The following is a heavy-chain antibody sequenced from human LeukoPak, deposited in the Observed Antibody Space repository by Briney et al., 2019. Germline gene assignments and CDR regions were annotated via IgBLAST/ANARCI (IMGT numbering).Heavy chain of an antibody. CDR1: GFTFDDYA. D-gene: IGHD3-10*01. J-gene: IGHJ6*03. CDR2: ISGDGGST. Sequence: GGSLRLSCAASGFTFDDYAMHWVRQAPGKGLEWVSLISGDGGSTYYADSVKGRFTISRDNSKNSLYLQMNSLRTEDTALYYCATHDYYGSGSYYNVGYYYMDVWGKGTTVTVSS. CDR3: ATHDYYGSGSYYNVGYYYMDV. V-gene: IGHV3-43*02.